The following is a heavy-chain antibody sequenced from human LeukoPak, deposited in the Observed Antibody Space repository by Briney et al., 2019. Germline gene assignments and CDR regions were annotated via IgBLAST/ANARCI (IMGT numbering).Heavy chain of an antibody. Sequence: SQTLSLTCTVSGGSISSGGYYWSWIRQPPGKGLEWIGYIYYSGSTYYNPSLKSRVTISVDTSKNQFSLKLSSVTAADTAVYYCARGNNIQALDYWGQGTLVTVSS. J-gene: IGHJ4*02. CDR1: GGSISSGGYY. V-gene: IGHV4-31*03. CDR3: ARGNNIQALDY. D-gene: IGHD1/OR15-1a*01. CDR2: IYYSGST.